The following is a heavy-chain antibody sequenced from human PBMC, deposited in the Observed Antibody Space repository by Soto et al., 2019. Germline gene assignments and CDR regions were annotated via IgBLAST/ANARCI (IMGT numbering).Heavy chain of an antibody. CDR3: ARGVRGDYLYYYYGMDV. V-gene: IGHV1-69*06. Sequence: QVQLVQSGAEVKKPGSSVKVSCKASGGTFSSYAISWVRQAPGQGLEWMGGIIPIFGTANYAQKFQSRVTITADKSTSTAYMELSSLRSEDTAVYYCARGVRGDYLYYYYGMDVWGQGTTVTVSS. CDR1: GGTFSSYA. D-gene: IGHD4-17*01. CDR2: IIPIFGTA. J-gene: IGHJ6*02.